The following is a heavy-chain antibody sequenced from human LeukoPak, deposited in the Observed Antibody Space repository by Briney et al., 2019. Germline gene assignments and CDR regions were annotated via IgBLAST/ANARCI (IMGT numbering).Heavy chain of an antibody. Sequence: HPGGSLRLSCVGSGFTFSSYHMNWVRQAPGKGLEWVSYISSSSSTIYYADSVKGRFTISRDNAKNSLYLQTNSLRAEDTAVYHCARAQYYSDSTGYYYLHYWGQGTLVTVSS. CDR3: ARAQYYSDSTGYYYLHY. V-gene: IGHV3-48*01. J-gene: IGHJ4*02. CDR2: ISSSSSTI. CDR1: GFTFSSYH. D-gene: IGHD3-22*01.